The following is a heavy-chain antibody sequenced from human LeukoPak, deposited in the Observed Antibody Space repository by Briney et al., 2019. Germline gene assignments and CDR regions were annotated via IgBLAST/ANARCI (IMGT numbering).Heavy chain of an antibody. V-gene: IGHV4-34*01. CDR2: INHSGST. CDR3: ARLYDSSGYTNWLDP. J-gene: IGHJ5*02. D-gene: IGHD3-22*01. CDR1: GGYFSGYY. Sequence: NPSETLSLTCAVYGGYFSGYYWSWIRQPPGKGLEWIGEINHSGSTNYNPSLKSRVTISVDTSKNQFSLKLSSVTAADTAVYYCARLYDSSGYTNWLDPWGQGTLVTVSS.